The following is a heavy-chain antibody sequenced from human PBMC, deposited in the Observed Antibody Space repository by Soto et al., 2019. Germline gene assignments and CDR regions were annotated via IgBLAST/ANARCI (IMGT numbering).Heavy chain of an antibody. J-gene: IGHJ6*02. V-gene: IGHV3-23*01. CDR1: AFTLNNHA. Sequence: PGGSLRLSGAASAFTLNNHAMSWVRQASDNGLGRVASISGSGGHTYYADAVKGRFYVSRGKYKSAVYLQMSSLRAEDLAVYICAKELELSAYFYSHHGKSVSCQGATVTVSS. CDR2: ISGSGGHT. CDR3: AKELELSAYFYSHHGKSV. D-gene: IGHD1-7*01.